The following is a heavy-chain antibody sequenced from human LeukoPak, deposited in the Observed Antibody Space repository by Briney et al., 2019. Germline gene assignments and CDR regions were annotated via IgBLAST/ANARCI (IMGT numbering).Heavy chain of an antibody. J-gene: IGHJ5*02. D-gene: IGHD3-3*01. CDR2: INHSGST. V-gene: IGHV4-34*01. CDR1: GVSFSGYY. Sequence: SETLSLTCAVYGVSFSGYYWSWIRQPPGKGLEWIGEINHSGSTNYNPSLKSRVTISVDTSKNQFSLKLSSVTAADTAVYYCARARFLEWLFFDPWGQGTLVTVSS. CDR3: ARARFLEWLFFDP.